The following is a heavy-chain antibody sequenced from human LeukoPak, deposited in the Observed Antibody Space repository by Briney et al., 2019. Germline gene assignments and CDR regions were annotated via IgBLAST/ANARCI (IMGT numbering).Heavy chain of an antibody. CDR1: GGTFSSYA. Sequence: SSVKVSCKASGGTFSSYAISWVRQAPGQGLEWMGGIILIFGTANYAQKFQGRVTITADESTSTAYMELSRLRSEDTAVYYCARVSKGGGAFDIWGQGTMVTVSS. CDR2: IILIFGTA. CDR3: ARVSKGGGAFDI. V-gene: IGHV1-69*13. J-gene: IGHJ3*02. D-gene: IGHD2/OR15-2a*01.